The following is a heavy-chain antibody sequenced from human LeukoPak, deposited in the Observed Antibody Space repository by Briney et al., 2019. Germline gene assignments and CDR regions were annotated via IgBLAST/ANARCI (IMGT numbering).Heavy chain of an antibody. D-gene: IGHD6-19*01. CDR2: INHSGST. J-gene: IGHJ4*02. V-gene: IGHV4-34*01. Sequence: SETLSLTCAVYGGSFSGYYWSWIRQPPGKGLEWIGEINHSGSTNYNPSLKSRVTISVDTSKNQLSLRLSSVTAADTAVYYCARGIAVAGLVRPFDFWGQGTLVTVSS. CDR3: ARGIAVAGLVRPFDF. CDR1: GGSFSGYY.